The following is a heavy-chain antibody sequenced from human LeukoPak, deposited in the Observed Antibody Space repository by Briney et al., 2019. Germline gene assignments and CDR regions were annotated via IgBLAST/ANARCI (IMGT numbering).Heavy chain of an antibody. J-gene: IGHJ4*02. Sequence: PSETLSLTCTISGGSISSISYYWGWIRQPPGKGLEWIGSIYYSGSTYYNPSLKSRVTISVDTSKNQFSLKLSSVTAADTAVYYCARPYEQQLAPFDYWGQGTLVTVSS. CDR3: ARPYEQQLAPFDY. D-gene: IGHD6-13*01. CDR2: IYYSGST. V-gene: IGHV4-39*01. CDR1: GGSISSISYY.